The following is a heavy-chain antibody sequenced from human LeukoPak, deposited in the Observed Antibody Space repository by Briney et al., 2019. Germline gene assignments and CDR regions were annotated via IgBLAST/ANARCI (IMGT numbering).Heavy chain of an antibody. V-gene: IGHV4-31*03. CDR2: MFYSAST. J-gene: IGHJ6*02. Sequence: SETLSLTCTLSGPSIIIGAYYWSWIRQHRGKGREWIGYMFYSASTYYNPSLKSRVTISVDTSKNQFSLKLSAVNAADTPVYHCARTGGASCSGGSCYLLYGMDVWGQGTTVTVSS. CDR3: ARTGGASCSGGSCYLLYGMDV. CDR1: GPSIIIGAYY. D-gene: IGHD2-15*01.